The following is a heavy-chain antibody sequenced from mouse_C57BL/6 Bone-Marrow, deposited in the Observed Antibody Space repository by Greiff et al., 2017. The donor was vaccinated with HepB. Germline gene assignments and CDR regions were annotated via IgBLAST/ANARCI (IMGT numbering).Heavy chain of an antibody. V-gene: IGHV5-9-1*02. CDR2: ISSGGDYI. CDR3: TQLLDGRGYAMDY. J-gene: IGHJ4*01. CDR1: GFTFSSYA. D-gene: IGHD2-3*01. Sequence: EVKVEESGEGLVKPGGSLKLSCAASGFTFSSYAMSWVRQTPEKRLEWVAYISSGGDYIYYADTVKGRFTISRDNARNTLYLQMSSLKSEDTAMYYCTQLLDGRGYAMDYWGQGTSVTVSS.